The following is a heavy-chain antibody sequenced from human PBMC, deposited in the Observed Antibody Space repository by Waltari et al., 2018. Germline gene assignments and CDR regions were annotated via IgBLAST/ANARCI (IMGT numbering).Heavy chain of an antibody. D-gene: IGHD5-18*01. CDR1: GFTVSSNY. Sequence: EVQLVESGGGLIKHGGSLRLSCAASGFTVSSNYMSWVRQAPGKGLEWVSVIYSGGSTYYADSVEVRFTMSRDNSKNALDLQMTSLSTEDTALYYCARASYTAMCTPYGMDVWGQGTTVTVSS. J-gene: IGHJ6*02. V-gene: IGHV3-53*01. CDR2: IYSGGST. CDR3: ARASYTAMCTPYGMDV.